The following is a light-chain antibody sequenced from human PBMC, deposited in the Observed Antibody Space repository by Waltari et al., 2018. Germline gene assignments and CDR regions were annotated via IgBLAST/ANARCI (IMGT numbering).Light chain of an antibody. CDR1: SSDVGAYNY. CDR2: DVS. Sequence: QSALTQPASVSGSPGQSITISCTGTSSDVGAYNYVSWYQQHPGKAPKLIIFDVSVRPSGVSSRFSGSKAGNTASLTISWLQAQDEADYYCSSYISSSTLELFGGGTSLTVL. V-gene: IGLV2-14*03. CDR3: SSYISSSTLEL. J-gene: IGLJ2*01.